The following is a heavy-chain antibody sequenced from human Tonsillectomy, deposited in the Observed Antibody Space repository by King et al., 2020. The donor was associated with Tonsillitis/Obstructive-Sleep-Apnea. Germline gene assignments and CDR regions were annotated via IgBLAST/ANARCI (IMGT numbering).Heavy chain of an antibody. J-gene: IGHJ6*03. CDR3: ARDRKHFWSGYSNYYYYYMDV. CDR1: GYTFTSYY. Sequence: QVQLVQSGAEVKKPGASVKVSCTASGYTFTSYYMHWVRQAPGQGLEWMGIINPSGGSTSYAQQFQGRVTMTRDTSTSTVYMELSSLRSEDTAVYYCARDRKHFWSGYSNYYYYYMDVWGKGTTVTVSS. D-gene: IGHD3-3*02. CDR2: INPSGGST. V-gene: IGHV1-46*01.